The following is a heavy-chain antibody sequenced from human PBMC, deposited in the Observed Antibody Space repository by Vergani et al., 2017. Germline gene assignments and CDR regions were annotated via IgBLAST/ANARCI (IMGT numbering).Heavy chain of an antibody. CDR3: ARAMGLTTVTTRWFDP. J-gene: IGHJ5*02. CDR1: GYTFTSYY. Sequence: QVQLVQSGAEVKKPGASVKVSCKASGYTFTSYYMHWVRQAPGQGLEWMGIINPSGGSTSYAQKFQGRVTMTRDTSTSTVYMELSSLRSEDTAVYYCARAMGLTTVTTRWFDPWGQGTLVTVSS. D-gene: IGHD4-17*01. CDR2: INPSGGST. V-gene: IGHV1-46*01.